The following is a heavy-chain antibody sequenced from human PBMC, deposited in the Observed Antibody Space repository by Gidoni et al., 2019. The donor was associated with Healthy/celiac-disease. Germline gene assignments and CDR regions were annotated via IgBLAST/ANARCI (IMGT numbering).Heavy chain of an antibody. V-gene: IGHV3-30-3*01. J-gene: IGHJ6*02. D-gene: IGHD7-27*01. CDR2: ISYDGSNK. CDR3: ARDRIWDGMDV. CDR1: GFTFSSYA. Sequence: QVQLVESGGGVVQPGRSLRLSCAASGFTFSSYAMHWVRQAPGKGLEWVAVISYDGSNKDYADSVKGRFTISRDNSKNTLYLQMNSLRAEDTAVYYCARDRIWDGMDVWGQGTTVTVSS.